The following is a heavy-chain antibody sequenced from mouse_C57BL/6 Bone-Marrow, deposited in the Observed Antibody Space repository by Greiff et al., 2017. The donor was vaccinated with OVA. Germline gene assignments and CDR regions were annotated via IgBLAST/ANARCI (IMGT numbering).Heavy chain of an antibody. CDR2: IYPGGGYP. CDR1: GYTFTNYW. V-gene: IGHV1-63*01. J-gene: IGHJ3*01. Sequence: VQLQQSGAELVRPGTSVKMSCKASGYTFTNYWIGWAKQRPGHGLEWIGDIYPGGGYPNYNEKFKGKATLTADKSSSTAYMQFSSLTSEDSAIYYCARENYYGSSLAYWGQGTLVTGSA. CDR3: ARENYYGSSLAY. D-gene: IGHD1-1*01.